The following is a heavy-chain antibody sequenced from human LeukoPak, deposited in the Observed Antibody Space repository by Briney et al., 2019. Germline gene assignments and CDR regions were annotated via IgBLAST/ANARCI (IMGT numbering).Heavy chain of an antibody. CDR1: GFTFSSYA. CDR2: ISPRGGST. V-gene: IGHV3-23*01. J-gene: IGHJ4*02. D-gene: IGHD1-26*01. Sequence: GGSLRLSCAASGFTFSSYAMSWVRHAPGEGLEWVSTISPRGGSTFYADSVKGRFTIFRDNSKNTLYLQMNNLRVDDTAVYYCAKDAYSGSPRGFDYWGQGTLVAASS. CDR3: AKDAYSGSPRGFDY.